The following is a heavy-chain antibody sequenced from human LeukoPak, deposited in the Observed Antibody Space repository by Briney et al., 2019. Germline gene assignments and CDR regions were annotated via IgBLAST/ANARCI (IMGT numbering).Heavy chain of an antibody. Sequence: SETLSLTCTVSGGSISSYYWSWIRQPPGKGLEWIGYIYYSGSTNYNPSLKSRVTISVDTSKNQFSLKLSSVTAADTAVYYCARHDYVWGSYRSEGLNYFDYWGQGTLVTVSS. CDR1: GGSISSYY. J-gene: IGHJ4*02. D-gene: IGHD3-16*02. CDR2: IYYSGST. CDR3: ARHDYVWGSYRSEGLNYFDY. V-gene: IGHV4-59*08.